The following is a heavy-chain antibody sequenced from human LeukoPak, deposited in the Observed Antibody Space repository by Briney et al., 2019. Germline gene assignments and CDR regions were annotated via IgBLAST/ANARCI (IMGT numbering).Heavy chain of an antibody. V-gene: IGHV1-46*01. D-gene: IGHD3-22*01. J-gene: IGHJ4*02. CDR1: GFTFSSYG. CDR2: INPSGGST. Sequence: GRSLRLSCAASGFTFSSYGMHWVRQAPGQGLEWMGIINPSGGSTSYAQKFQGRVTMTRDTSTSTVYMELSSLRSEDTAVYYCARGDVDSSGYYYFDYWGQGTLVTVSS. CDR3: ARGDVDSSGYYYFDY.